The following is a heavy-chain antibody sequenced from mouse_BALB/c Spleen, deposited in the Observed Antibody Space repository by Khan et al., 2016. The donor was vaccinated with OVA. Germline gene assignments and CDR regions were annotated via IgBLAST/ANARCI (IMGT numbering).Heavy chain of an antibody. Sequence: QVQLKQSGAELAKPGASVKMSCTASGYTFTTYWIHWVKQRPGQGLEWIGYINPSTGYTEYNQKFKDTATLTTDKSSSAAYMQLSSLTSEDSAVYYGTRRGLYGLFAFWGQGTLVTVSA. CDR1: GYTFTTYW. J-gene: IGHJ3*01. CDR2: INPSTGYT. V-gene: IGHV1-7*01. CDR3: TRRGLYGLFAF. D-gene: IGHD1-1*02.